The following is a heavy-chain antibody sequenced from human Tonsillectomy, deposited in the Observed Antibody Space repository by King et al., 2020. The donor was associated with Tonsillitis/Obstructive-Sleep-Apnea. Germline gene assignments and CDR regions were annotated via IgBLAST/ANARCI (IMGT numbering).Heavy chain of an antibody. Sequence: VQLQESGPGLVKPSETLSLTCTVSGGSISGYYWSWIRQPPGKGLEWIGYIYHSGRTNYNPSLKSRVTISVDTSKNQVSLKLSSVTAADTAVYYCARELGGGAFDIWGQGTMVTVSS. V-gene: IGHV4-59*01. CDR3: ARELGGGAFDI. CDR1: GGSISGYY. D-gene: IGHD3-16*01. CDR2: IYHSGRT. J-gene: IGHJ3*02.